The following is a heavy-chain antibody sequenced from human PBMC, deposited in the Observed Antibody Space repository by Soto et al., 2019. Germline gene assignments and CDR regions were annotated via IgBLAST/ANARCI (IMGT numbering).Heavy chain of an antibody. V-gene: IGHV1-69*02. J-gene: IGHJ4*02. CDR2: IVSILGLA. CDR1: GDAIVKYT. D-gene: IGHD5-12*01. CDR3: VNQAGYDAPVDV. Sequence: QVHLVQSGPEVKKPGSSVKVSCKASGDAIVKYTFTWVRQAPGQGLEWMGRIVSILGLATYAQNFQGRVAITADKSTNTVYVELRRLTSADSAVYFCVNQAGYDAPVDVWGKGTLVTVS.